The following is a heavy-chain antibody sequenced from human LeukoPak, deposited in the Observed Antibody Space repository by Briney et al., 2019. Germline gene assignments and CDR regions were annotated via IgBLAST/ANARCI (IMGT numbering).Heavy chain of an antibody. V-gene: IGHV3-15*01. CDR2: IKSKTAGGTT. CDR1: GLTASSNN. Sequence: GGSLRPSWAASGLTASSNNMSGFRQAPGKGLEWVGRIKSKTAGGTTDYAAPVKDRFTISRDDSKNTLYLQMNSLKTEDTAVYYCTTNHFSWGQGTLVTVSS. CDR3: TTNHFS. D-gene: IGHD2/OR15-2a*01. J-gene: IGHJ5*02.